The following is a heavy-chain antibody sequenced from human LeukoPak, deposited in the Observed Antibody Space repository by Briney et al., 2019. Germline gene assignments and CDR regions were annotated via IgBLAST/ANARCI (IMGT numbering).Heavy chain of an antibody. J-gene: IGHJ6*02. CDR3: ARSAIGYYYYGMDV. Sequence: SETLSLTCTVSGGSISSYYWSWIRQPPGKGLKWIGYIYYSGSTNYNPSLKSRVTISVDTSKNQFSLKLSSVTAADTAVYYCARSAIGYYYYGMDVWGQGTTVTVSS. CDR2: IYYSGST. V-gene: IGHV4-59*01. CDR1: GGSISSYY.